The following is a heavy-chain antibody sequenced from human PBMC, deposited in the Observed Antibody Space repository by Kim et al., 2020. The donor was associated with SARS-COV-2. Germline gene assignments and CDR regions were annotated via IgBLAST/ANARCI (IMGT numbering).Heavy chain of an antibody. D-gene: IGHD6-25*01. J-gene: IGHJ5*02. V-gene: IGHV3-23*01. CDR1: GFTFSAHA. CDR2: ISKSGDFT. CDR3: VRERGYSPPTNWFDP. Sequence: GGSLRLSCAASGFTFSAHAMSWVRQTPEKGLEWVSAISKSGDFTYYANAVQGRFIISRDNANNIVYLQMNNLRAEDTALYYCVRERGYSPPTNWFDPGG.